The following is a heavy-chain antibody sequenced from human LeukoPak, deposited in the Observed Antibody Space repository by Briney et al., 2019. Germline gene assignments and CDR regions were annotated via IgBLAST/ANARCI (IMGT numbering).Heavy chain of an antibody. D-gene: IGHD6-13*01. V-gene: IGHV3-9*03. Sequence: GRCLRLSCAASGFTFDDYAMHWVRQAPGKGLEWVSGISWNSGSIGYADSVKGRFTISRDNAKNSLYLQMSSLRAEDMALYYCAKGLGSSSWFSFDYWGQGTLVTVSS. CDR1: GFTFDDYA. CDR3: AKGLGSSSWFSFDY. J-gene: IGHJ4*02. CDR2: ISWNSGSI.